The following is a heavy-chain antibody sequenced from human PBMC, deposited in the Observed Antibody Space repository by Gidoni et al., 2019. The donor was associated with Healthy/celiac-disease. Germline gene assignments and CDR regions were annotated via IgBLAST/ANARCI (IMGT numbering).Heavy chain of an antibody. D-gene: IGHD6-13*01. CDR3: ARDMDSSSQTDY. V-gene: IGHV1-69*08. Sequence: QVQLVQSGAEVKKPGSSVKVSCKASGGTFSSYTISWVRQAPGQGLEWMGRIIPILGIANYAQKVQGRVTITADKSTSTAYMELSSLRSEDTAVHYCARDMDSSSQTDYWGQGTLVTVSS. CDR2: IIPILGIA. J-gene: IGHJ4*02. CDR1: GGTFSSYT.